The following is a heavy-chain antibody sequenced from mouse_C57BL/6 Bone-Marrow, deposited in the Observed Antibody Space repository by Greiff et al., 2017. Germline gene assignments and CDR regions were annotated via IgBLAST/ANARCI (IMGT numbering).Heavy chain of an antibody. CDR3: TTHYDYLWFAY. CDR2: IDPENGDT. J-gene: IGHJ3*01. CDR1: GFNIKDDY. Sequence: EVQLQQSGAELVRPGASVKLSCTASGFNIKDDYMHWVKQRPEQGLEWIGWIDPENGDTEYASKFQGKATITADTSSNTAYLQLSSLTSEYTAVYYCTTHYDYLWFAYWGQGTRVTVSA. D-gene: IGHD2-4*01. V-gene: IGHV14-4*01.